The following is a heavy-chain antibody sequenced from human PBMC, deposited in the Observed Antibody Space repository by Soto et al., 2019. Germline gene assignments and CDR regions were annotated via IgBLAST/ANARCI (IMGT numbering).Heavy chain of an antibody. Sequence: ASVKVSCKASGYTFTSYGISWVRQAPGQGLEWMGWISAYNGNTNYAQKLQGRVTMTTDTSTSTAYMELRSLRSDDTAVYYWAGEFTFFEVRGLDVWGKGTTVTVSP. V-gene: IGHV1-18*01. CDR3: AGEFTFFEVRGLDV. CDR2: ISAYNGNT. CDR1: GYTFTSYG. J-gene: IGHJ6*04. D-gene: IGHD3-3*01.